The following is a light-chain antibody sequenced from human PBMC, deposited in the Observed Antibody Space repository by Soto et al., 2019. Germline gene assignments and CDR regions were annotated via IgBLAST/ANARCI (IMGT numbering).Light chain of an antibody. CDR1: QSVRSDY. CDR3: QQYGSSPLT. Sequence: PGARATLSCRASQSVRSDYFAWYQQKPGQAPRLLIYGASSRATGIPDRFSGSGSGTDFTLTISRLEPEDFAVYYCQQYGSSPLTFGGGTKVDIK. CDR2: GAS. J-gene: IGKJ4*01. V-gene: IGKV3-20*01.